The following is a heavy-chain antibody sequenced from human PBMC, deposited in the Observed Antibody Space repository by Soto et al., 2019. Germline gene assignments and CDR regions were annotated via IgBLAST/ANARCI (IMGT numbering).Heavy chain of an antibody. V-gene: IGHV4-4*02. CDR2: IYHSGST. Sequence: PSETLSLTCAVSGVSISSSNWWSWVRQPPGKGLEWIGEIYHSGSTNYIPSLKSRVTISVDKSKNQFSLKLSSVTAADTAVYYCARDGSYYDILTGYYEDNWFDPWGQGTLVTVSS. CDR3: ARDGSYYDILTGYYEDNWFDP. CDR1: GVSISSSNW. D-gene: IGHD3-9*01. J-gene: IGHJ5*02.